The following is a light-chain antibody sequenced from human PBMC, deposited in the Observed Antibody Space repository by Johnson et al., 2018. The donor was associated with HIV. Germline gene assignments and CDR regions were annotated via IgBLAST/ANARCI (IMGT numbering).Light chain of an antibody. J-gene: IGLJ1*01. CDR2: EDN. CDR3: GTWDSSLSSYV. Sequence: QSVLTQPPSVSAAPGQKVTISCSGSSSNIENNYVSWYQQLPGTAPKLLIYEDNRRPSGTPDRFSGSKYGTSATLGITGLQPGDEADYYCGTWDSSLSSYVFGTGTKVTVL. V-gene: IGLV1-51*02. CDR1: SSNIENNY.